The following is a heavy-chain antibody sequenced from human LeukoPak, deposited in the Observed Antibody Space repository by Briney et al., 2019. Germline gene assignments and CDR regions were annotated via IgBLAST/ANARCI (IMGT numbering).Heavy chain of an antibody. V-gene: IGHV3-23*01. CDR1: GFTFSSYA. J-gene: IGHJ6*03. Sequence: GGSLRLSCAASGFTFSSYAMSWVRQAPGTGLEWVSTISGSAGSTYYADSVKGRFTISRDNSKNTLYLQMNSLRAEDTAVYYCAKGGGNSWDYMDVWGKGTTVTVSS. D-gene: IGHD4-23*01. CDR3: AKGGGNSWDYMDV. CDR2: ISGSAGST.